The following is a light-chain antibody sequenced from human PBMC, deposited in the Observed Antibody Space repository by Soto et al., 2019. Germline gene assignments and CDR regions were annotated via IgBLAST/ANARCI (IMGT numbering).Light chain of an antibody. CDR2: GAS. J-gene: IGKJ1*01. CDR3: QQYNNWPPWT. V-gene: IGKV3-15*01. CDR1: QSVSSN. Sequence: EIVMTQSPPTLSVSPGERATLSCRASQSVSSNLAWYQQKPGQAPRLLIYGASTRATGIPARFSGSGSGTEFTRTISSLQSEDFAVYYCQQYNNWPPWTFGQGTKVEIK.